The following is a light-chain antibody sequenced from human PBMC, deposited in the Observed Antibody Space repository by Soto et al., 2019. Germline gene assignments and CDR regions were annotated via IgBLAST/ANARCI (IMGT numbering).Light chain of an antibody. CDR3: QRYGGSPRIT. CDR1: QSVSSSY. J-gene: IGKJ3*01. V-gene: IGKV3-20*01. Sequence: EIALTLYPGTLSLSPGESATLSCRASQSVSSSYLAWYQQKPRQAPRLLIYGASSRSTGIPDRFSGSGSGTDFTLSFSRLEPEVFAEFYCQRYGGSPRITFGRGTKVDIK. CDR2: GAS.